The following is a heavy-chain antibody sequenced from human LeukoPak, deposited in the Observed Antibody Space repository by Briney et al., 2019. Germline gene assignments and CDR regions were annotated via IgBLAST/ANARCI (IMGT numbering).Heavy chain of an antibody. D-gene: IGHD5-18*01. Sequence: GGSLRLSCAASGFTFSSYGMHWVRQAPGKGLEWVAFIRYDGSNKYYADSVKGRFTISRDNSKNTLYLQMNSLRAEDTAVYYCAKDLGNTAMVTVPFFDYWGQGTLVTVSS. CDR1: GFTFSSYG. J-gene: IGHJ4*02. CDR2: IRYDGSNK. V-gene: IGHV3-30*02. CDR3: AKDLGNTAMVTVPFFDY.